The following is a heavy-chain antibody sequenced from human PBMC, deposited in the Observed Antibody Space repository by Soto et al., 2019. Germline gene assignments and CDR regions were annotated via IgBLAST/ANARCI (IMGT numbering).Heavy chain of an antibody. J-gene: IGHJ4*02. CDR1: GGSVSSGSYY. CDR2: IYYNGST. D-gene: IGHD5-12*01. V-gene: IGHV4-61*01. CDR3: ARSRGYSGYLASY. Sequence: QVQLQESGPGLVKPSETLSLTCTVSGGSVSSGSYYWSWIRQPPGKGLECIGYIYYNGSTNYNPSHNRRVTISVDTSKYQFSLKLSSVTAADTAVYYTARSRGYSGYLASYWGQVTLVTVSS.